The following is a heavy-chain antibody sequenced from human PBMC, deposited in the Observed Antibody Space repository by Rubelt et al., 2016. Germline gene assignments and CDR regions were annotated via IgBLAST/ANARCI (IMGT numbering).Heavy chain of an antibody. Sequence: QVQLQQWGAGLLKPSETLSLTCAVYGGSFSGYYWSWIRQPPGTGLEWIGEINRSGDTTYNPSLKGRLTISVDTSRNQFSLNWDSVTAAETAVYYCSRREEGSTFFQYYGLDVWGQGTTVTVSS. CDR1: GGSFSGYY. CDR3: SRREEGSTFFQYYGLDV. V-gene: IGHV4-34*01. CDR2: INRSGDT. D-gene: IGHD3-3*02. J-gene: IGHJ6*02.